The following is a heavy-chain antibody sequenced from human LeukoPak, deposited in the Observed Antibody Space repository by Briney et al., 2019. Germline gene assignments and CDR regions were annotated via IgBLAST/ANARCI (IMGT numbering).Heavy chain of an antibody. CDR1: GGTFSSYA. V-gene: IGHV1-46*01. CDR2: INPSGGST. J-gene: IGHJ4*02. CDR3: ARGGLHQQLVVEVGLDY. Sequence: GASVKVSCKASGGTFSSYAISWVRQAPGQGLEWMGIINPSGGSTSYAQKFQGRVTMTRDTSTSTVYMELSSLRSEDTAVYYCARGGLHQQLVVEVGLDYWGQGTLVTVSS. D-gene: IGHD6-13*01.